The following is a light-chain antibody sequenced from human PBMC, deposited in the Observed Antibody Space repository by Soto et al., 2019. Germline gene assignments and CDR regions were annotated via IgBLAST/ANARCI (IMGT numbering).Light chain of an antibody. Sequence: EIILMPAPATLSFSPGQRATLSSTASQTVSSNYLAWCQQRPGQAPRLLIYGASTRAAGIPDRFSGSGSGTDFTLTITRLEPEDSAVYFCQQYTGPPTTFGQGTRLEIK. CDR2: GAS. J-gene: IGKJ5*01. CDR1: QTVSSNY. CDR3: QQYTGPPTT. V-gene: IGKV3-20*01.